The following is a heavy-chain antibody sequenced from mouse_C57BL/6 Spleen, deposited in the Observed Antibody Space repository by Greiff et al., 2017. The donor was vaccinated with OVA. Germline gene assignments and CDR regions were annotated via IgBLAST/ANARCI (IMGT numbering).Heavy chain of an antibody. V-gene: IGHV5-4*01. J-gene: IGHJ1*03. CDR2: ISDGGSYT. Sequence: EVMLVESGGGLVKPGGSLKLSCAASGFTFSSYAMSWVRQTPEKRLAWVATISDGGSYTYYPDNVKGRFTISRDNAKNNLYLQMSHLKSEDTAMYYCARDQTMVTTVWYFDVWGTGTTVTVSS. CDR3: ARDQTMVTTVWYFDV. CDR1: GFTFSSYA. D-gene: IGHD2-2*01.